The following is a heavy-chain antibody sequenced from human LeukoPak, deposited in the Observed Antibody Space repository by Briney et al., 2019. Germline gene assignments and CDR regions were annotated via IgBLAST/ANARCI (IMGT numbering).Heavy chain of an antibody. V-gene: IGHV3-15*01. Sequence: KPGGSLRLSCVDSGFTFTNAWMSWVRQAPGKGLEWIGRIKSKTDGETTNYAEPVRGRFTISRDDPKSAVYLQMNSLKIEDTAVYYCTTDLGTYYHGSQRLIPIDYWGQGTLVTASS. CDR1: GFTFTNAW. CDR3: TTDLGTYYHGSQRLIPIDY. J-gene: IGHJ4*02. D-gene: IGHD3-10*01. CDR2: IKSKTDGETT.